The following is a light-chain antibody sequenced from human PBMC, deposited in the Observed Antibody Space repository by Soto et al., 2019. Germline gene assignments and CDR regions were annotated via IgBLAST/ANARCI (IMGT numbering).Light chain of an antibody. J-gene: IGKJ1*01. V-gene: IGKV1-5*03. CDR1: QSFVTW. CDR3: QQYRT. CDR2: KTS. Sequence: DIQMTQSPSTLSASVGDRVTVTCRASQSFVTWLSCYQQKPGKAPKLLIYKTSSLESGVPSRFSGSGSGTEFTLTISSLQPDDFATYYCQQYRTFGQGTKVDI.